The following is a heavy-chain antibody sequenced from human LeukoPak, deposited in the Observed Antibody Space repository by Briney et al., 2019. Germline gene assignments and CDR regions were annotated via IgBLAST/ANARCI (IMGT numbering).Heavy chain of an antibody. Sequence: SETLSLTCTVSGGSISSYYWSWIRQPPGKGLEWIGYIYYSVSTNYNPSLKSRVTISVDTSKNQFSLKLSSVTAADTAVYYCARLFNYDFWSGYYPAPYFDYWGQGTLVTVSS. CDR2: IYYSVST. V-gene: IGHV4-59*08. CDR3: ARLFNYDFWSGYYPAPYFDY. CDR1: GGSISSYY. D-gene: IGHD3-3*01. J-gene: IGHJ4*02.